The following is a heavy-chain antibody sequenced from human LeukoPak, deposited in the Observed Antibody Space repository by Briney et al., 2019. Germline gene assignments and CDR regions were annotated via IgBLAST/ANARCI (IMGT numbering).Heavy chain of an antibody. CDR3: ARFAHERWLQLGYFDY. CDR2: IKQDGSEK. J-gene: IGHJ4*02. Sequence: PGGSLRLSCAASGFTFSNAWMSWVRQAPGKGLEWVANIKQDGSEKYYVDSVKGRFTISRDNAKNSLYLQMNSLRAEDTAVYYCARFAHERWLQLGYFDYWGQGTLVTVSS. V-gene: IGHV3-7*01. D-gene: IGHD5-24*01. CDR1: GFTFSNAW.